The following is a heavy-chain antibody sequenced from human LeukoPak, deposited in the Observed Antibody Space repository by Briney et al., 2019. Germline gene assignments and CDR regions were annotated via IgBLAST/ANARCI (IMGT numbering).Heavy chain of an antibody. Sequence: ASVKVSCKASGGTFSSYAISWVRQAPGQGLEWMGGIIPIFGTANYAQKFQGRVTITADESTSTAYMELSSLRSEDTAVYYCARVTSLRSYYYYYGMDVWGQGTTVTVSS. CDR3: ARVTSLRSYYYYYGMDV. V-gene: IGHV1-69*13. CDR1: GGTFSSYA. J-gene: IGHJ6*02. CDR2: IIPIFGTA. D-gene: IGHD3-3*01.